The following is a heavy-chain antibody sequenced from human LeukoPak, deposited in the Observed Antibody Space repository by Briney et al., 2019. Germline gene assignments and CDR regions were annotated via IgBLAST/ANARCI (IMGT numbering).Heavy chain of an antibody. D-gene: IGHD4-17*01. V-gene: IGHV1-69*13. J-gene: IGHJ4*02. CDR1: GGTFISYA. CDR3: ARGLDDYGDYVTLPLDY. Sequence: SVKVSCKASGGTFISYAISWVRQAPGQGLEWMGGIIPIFGTANYAQKFQGRVTITADESTSTAYMELSSLRSEDTAVYYCARGLDDYGDYVTLPLDYWGQGTLVTVSS. CDR2: IIPIFGTA.